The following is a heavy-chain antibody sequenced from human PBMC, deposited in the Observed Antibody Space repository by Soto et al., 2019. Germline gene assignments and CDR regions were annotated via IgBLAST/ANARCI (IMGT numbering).Heavy chain of an antibody. CDR3: ATRVSISGVVISWFDP. D-gene: IGHD3-3*01. CDR1: GGTFSSYS. Sequence: QVQLVQSGAKVKEPGSSVKVSCKASGGTFSSYSISWVRQAPGQGLEWMGGIIPILGTVQYAQMFQGRLTITADESTSTAYMELSRLKSDDTAVYYCATRVSISGVVISWFDPWGRGTLVTVSS. CDR2: IIPILGTV. J-gene: IGHJ5*01. V-gene: IGHV1-69*01.